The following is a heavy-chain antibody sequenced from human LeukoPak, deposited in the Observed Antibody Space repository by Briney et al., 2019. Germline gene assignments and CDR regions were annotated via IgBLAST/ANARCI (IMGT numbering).Heavy chain of an antibody. Sequence: GESLQISCKGSGYSVTSYWIGWVRQRLGQGLDWRGIIYPGESDTRYSPSFQGHVTISADKSISTAHLQWSSLKASDTAMYYCARRAWGSGYSGGTGLNAFDIWGQGTMVTVSS. CDR2: IYPGESDT. D-gene: IGHD3-22*01. J-gene: IGHJ3*02. V-gene: IGHV5-51*01. CDR3: ARRAWGSGYSGGTGLNAFDI. CDR1: GYSVTSYW.